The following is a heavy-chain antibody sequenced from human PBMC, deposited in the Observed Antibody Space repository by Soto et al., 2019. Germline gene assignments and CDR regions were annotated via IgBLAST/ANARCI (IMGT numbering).Heavy chain of an antibody. V-gene: IGHV3-48*03. Sequence: EVQLVESGGGLVQPGGSLTLSCAASGFTFSTYHMNWVRQAPGKGLEWVSYIHSGGSRIYYADSVKGRFTISRDNAKNSLYLQMNSLRAEDTAVYYCARDGSTVTTNYHYAMDVWGQGTTVTVSS. CDR2: IHSGGSRI. CDR1: GFTFSTYH. CDR3: ARDGSTVTTNYHYAMDV. D-gene: IGHD4-17*01. J-gene: IGHJ6*02.